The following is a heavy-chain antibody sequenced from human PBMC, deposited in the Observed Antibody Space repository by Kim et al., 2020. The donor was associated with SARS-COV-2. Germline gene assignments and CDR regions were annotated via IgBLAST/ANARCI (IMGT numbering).Heavy chain of an antibody. J-gene: IGHJ4*02. CDR1: GGSISSYSYY. V-gene: IGHV4-39*01. Sequence: SETLSLTCSVSGGSISSYSYYWSWIRQTPGKGLEWIGRISYTGNTFYNPSLNSRVTMSLATSKNQFSLKLTSVTAADAAVFYCARRLRWSQGIYYLDSWGQVSLVAASS. CDR2: ISYTGNT. CDR3: ARRLRWSQGIYYLDS. D-gene: IGHD4-17*01.